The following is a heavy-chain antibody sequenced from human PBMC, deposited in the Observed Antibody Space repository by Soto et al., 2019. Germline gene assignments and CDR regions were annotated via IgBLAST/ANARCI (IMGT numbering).Heavy chain of an antibody. D-gene: IGHD1-26*01. V-gene: IGHV1-69*01. J-gene: IGHJ4*02. CDR3: ARGRDQPPVGLYSDS. CDR2: IIPMFGTP. Sequence: QVQLVQSGAEVKKPGSSVKVSCKASGDAFTNYIFDWVRQAPGQGLEWMGGIIPMFGTPKYAQTFQDRVTLSADVSTGTAYLELTSLRFDDTAVYYCARGRDQPPVGLYSDSWGEGTRVTVSS. CDR1: GDAFTNYI.